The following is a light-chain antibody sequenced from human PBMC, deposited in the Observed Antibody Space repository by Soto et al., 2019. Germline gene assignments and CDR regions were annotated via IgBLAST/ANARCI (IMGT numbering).Light chain of an antibody. V-gene: IGLV1-40*01. CDR1: SSNIGAGYD. Sequence: QSVLTQPPSVSGAPGQRVTISCTGSSSNIGAGYDVHWYQQLPGTAPKVLIYGNSNRPSGVPDRISGSKSGTSASLAITGLQAEDESGYYCQSYDSSLSGSEVVFGGGTKVTVL. J-gene: IGLJ2*01. CDR2: GNS. CDR3: QSYDSSLSGSEVV.